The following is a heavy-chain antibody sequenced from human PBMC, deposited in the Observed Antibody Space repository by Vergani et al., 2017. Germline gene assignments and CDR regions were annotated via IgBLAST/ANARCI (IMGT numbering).Heavy chain of an antibody. J-gene: IGHJ4*02. D-gene: IGHD2-15*01. Sequence: EVQLLESGGGLVQPGGSLRLSCAASGFTFSSYAMSWVRQAPGKGLEWVLSISGSGGSTYYADSVKGRFTISRYNSKNTMYLQMNSLRAEDTAVYYCARLGDCSGGSCYLDYWGQGTLVTVSS. CDR2: ISGSGGST. CDR3: ARLGDCSGGSCYLDY. CDR1: GFTFSSYA. V-gene: IGHV3-23*01.